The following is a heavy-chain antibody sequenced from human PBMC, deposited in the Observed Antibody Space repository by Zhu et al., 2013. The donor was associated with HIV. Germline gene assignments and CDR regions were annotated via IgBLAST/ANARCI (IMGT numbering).Heavy chain of an antibody. V-gene: IGHV1-2*06. J-gene: IGHJ4*02. Sequence: QLTQSGADMKKPGDSVTISCQTSGYSFTSYYVNWVRQAPGQGPEWIGRINPYNSDTDYGHLFRERVTLTRDTSTSTVYMELSSLRSEDTAVYYCARGRRDVVVPAAIWYYFDYWGQGTLVTVS. D-gene: IGHD2-2*02. CDR1: GYSFTSYY. CDR3: ARGRRDVVVPAAIWYYFDY. CDR2: INPYNSDT.